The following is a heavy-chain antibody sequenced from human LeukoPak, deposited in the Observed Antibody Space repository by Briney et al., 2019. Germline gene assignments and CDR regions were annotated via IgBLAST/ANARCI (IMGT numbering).Heavy chain of an antibody. CDR3: ARLITIIGYGMDV. CDR1: GGSISSYY. CDR2: IYYSGST. V-gene: IGHV4-59*01. Sequence: SETLSLTYTVSGGSISSYYWSWIRQPPGKGLEWIGYIYYSGSTNYNPSLKSRVTISVDTSKNQFSLKLSSVTAADTAVYYCARLITIIGYGMDVWGQGTTVTVSS. D-gene: IGHD3-22*01. J-gene: IGHJ6*02.